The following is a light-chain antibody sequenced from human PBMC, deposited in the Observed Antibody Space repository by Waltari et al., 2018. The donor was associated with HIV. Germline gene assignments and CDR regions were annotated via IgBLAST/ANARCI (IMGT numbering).Light chain of an antibody. V-gene: IGKV3-15*01. CDR2: GAS. CDR3: QQYNGWPRT. J-gene: IGKJ1*01. Sequence: EIVMTQSPATLSVSPGERVTLSCRASQNVITNLAWYQQKPGQAPSLLIDGASPRASGIPARFTGGGSGSDFTLTINSLQSEDCGLYYCQQYNGWPRTFGQGTKV. CDR1: QNVITN.